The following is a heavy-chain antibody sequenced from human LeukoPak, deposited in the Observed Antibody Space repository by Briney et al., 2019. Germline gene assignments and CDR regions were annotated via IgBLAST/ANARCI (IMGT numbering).Heavy chain of an antibody. Sequence: GGSLRLSCAASGFTVSSNYMSWVRQAPGKGLEWVSVIYSGGATYYTDSVKGRFTISRDNSKNTLYLQMNSLRAEDTAVYYCARDYGGNPPEDAFDIWGQGTMVTVSS. J-gene: IGHJ3*02. CDR2: IYSGGAT. CDR3: ARDYGGNPPEDAFDI. D-gene: IGHD4-23*01. CDR1: GFTVSSNY. V-gene: IGHV3-53*01.